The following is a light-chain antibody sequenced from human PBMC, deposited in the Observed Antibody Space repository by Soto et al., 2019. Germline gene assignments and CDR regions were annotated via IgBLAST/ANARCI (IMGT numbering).Light chain of an antibody. J-gene: IGKJ1*01. CDR2: GAS. Sequence: EVVLTQSPGTLSLSPGARATLSCRASQSISSSYLAWYQQKPRQAPRLLNDGASTRATGIPGWCSGSWSGTVFTLTSDRQEADFFALYCCQHSLNPRTFGQGTKVDI. V-gene: IGKV3-20*01. CDR1: QSISSSY. CDR3: QHSLNPRT.